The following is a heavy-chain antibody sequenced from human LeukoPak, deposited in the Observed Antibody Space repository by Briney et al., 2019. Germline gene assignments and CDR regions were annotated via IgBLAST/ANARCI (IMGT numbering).Heavy chain of an antibody. CDR2: IYSGGRT. CDR1: GFSVSRNY. Sequence: GGSLRLSCAASGFSVSRNYMTWVRQAPGKGLEWVSVIYSGGRTDYADSVKGRFTISRDSSKNTLYLQMNSLRAEDTAVYYCARGVATIPFDYWGQGTLVTVSS. D-gene: IGHD5-12*01. V-gene: IGHV3-66*02. CDR3: ARGVATIPFDY. J-gene: IGHJ4*02.